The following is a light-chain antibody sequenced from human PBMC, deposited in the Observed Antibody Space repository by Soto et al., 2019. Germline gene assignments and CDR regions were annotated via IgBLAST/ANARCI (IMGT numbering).Light chain of an antibody. Sequence: DIQMTQSPCSLSASVGDRVSVTCQASQDITVYLNWCQQKTGKDPHLLIYDAFDLETGVPSRFSGSEYGTDFTFTISSLHPEESATNNYHNLPPPPFGGGTKVGIK. V-gene: IGKV1-33*01. CDR3: HNLPPPP. J-gene: IGKJ4*02. CDR1: QDITVY. CDR2: DAF.